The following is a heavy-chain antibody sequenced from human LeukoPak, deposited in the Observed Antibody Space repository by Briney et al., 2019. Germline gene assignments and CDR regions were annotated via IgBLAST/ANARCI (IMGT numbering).Heavy chain of an antibody. CDR3: ARRYSNTWYYFDY. J-gene: IGHJ4*02. CDR2: ISYDGSMK. D-gene: IGHD6-13*01. V-gene: IGHV3-30-3*01. Sequence: PGRSLRLSCAASGFTFSSYAMHWVRQAPGKGLEWVAVISYDGSMKYYADSVKGRFTISRDNPKNTLYLQMNSLRAEDTAVYYCARRYSNTWYYFDYWGQGTLVTVSS. CDR1: GFTFSSYA.